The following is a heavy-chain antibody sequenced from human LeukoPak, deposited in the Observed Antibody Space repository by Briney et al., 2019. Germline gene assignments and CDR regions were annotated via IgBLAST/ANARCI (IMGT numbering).Heavy chain of an antibody. CDR3: AQAHWASNADAVW. J-gene: IGHJ4*02. CDR2: IRGGAET. Sequence: GGSLRLSCATSGFSFSNHAMSWVRQAPSRGPEFVSSIRGGAETFYAYSVKGRFTLSRDDSRNTVYLQLNNLRADDTAIHSCAQAHWASNADAVWWGQGPQVTVPS. D-gene: IGHD1-1*01. V-gene: IGHV3-23*01. CDR1: GFSFSNHA.